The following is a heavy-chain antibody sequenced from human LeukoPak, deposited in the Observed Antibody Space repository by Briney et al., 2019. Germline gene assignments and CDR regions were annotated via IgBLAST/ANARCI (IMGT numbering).Heavy chain of an antibody. CDR1: GYTLTDLF. CDR3: ATAYGGNLVDF. J-gene: IGHJ4*02. Sequence: ASVKVSCKVSGYTLTDLFMHWVRQAPGKGLEWVGSSALEDGETIYAQKFQGRVTMTEDTSTDTAYMEVSSLRSDDTAVYFCATAYGGNLVDFWGQGTLATVSS. V-gene: IGHV1-24*01. D-gene: IGHD1-26*01. CDR2: SALEDGET.